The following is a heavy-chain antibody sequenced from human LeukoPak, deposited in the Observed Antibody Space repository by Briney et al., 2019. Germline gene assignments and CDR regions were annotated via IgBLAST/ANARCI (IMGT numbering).Heavy chain of an antibody. CDR1: GGSISSYY. CDR3: ARARGYSYGLFDY. V-gene: IGHV4-59*01. J-gene: IGHJ4*02. CDR2: IYYSGST. D-gene: IGHD5-18*01. Sequence: SETLSLTCTVSGGSISSYYWSWIRQPPGKGLEWIGYIYYSGSTNYNPSLKSRVTISVDTSKNQFSLKLSSVTAADTAVYYRARARGYSYGLFDYWGQGTLVTVSS.